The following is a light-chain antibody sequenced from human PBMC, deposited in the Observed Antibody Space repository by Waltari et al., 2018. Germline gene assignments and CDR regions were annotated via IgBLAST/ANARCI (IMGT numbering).Light chain of an antibody. CDR2: GTS. Sequence: QSVLTQPPSVSGAPGQRVTISCTGSSSNIGANYDVHWYQQLPGTAPKVLIYGTSNRPSGVPDRFSGTKPGTSASLAISGLQAEDEADYYCQSYDRSLDGYVVFGGVTKLTVL. CDR1: SSNIGANYD. V-gene: IGLV1-40*01. J-gene: IGLJ2*01. CDR3: QSYDRSLDGYVV.